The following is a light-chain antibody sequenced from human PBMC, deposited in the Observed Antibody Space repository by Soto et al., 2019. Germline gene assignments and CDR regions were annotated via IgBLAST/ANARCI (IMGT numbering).Light chain of an antibody. CDR3: QQRSNWPAN. CDR2: GAS. Sequence: EIVMTQSPATLSVSPGETASLSCRASQSAGNFLAWYQQKPGQPPRLLIYGASNRATGIPARFSGSGSGTDFTLTISNLEPEDFAVYYCQQRSNWPANFGQGTRLEIK. CDR1: QSAGNF. V-gene: IGKV3-11*01. J-gene: IGKJ5*01.